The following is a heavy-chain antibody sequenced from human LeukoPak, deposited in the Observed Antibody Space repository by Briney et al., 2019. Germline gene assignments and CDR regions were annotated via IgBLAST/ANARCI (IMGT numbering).Heavy chain of an antibody. CDR2: INPNSGGT. D-gene: IGHD6-6*01. J-gene: IGHJ3*02. V-gene: IGHV1-2*02. Sequence: ASVKVSCKASGYTFTGYYMHWVRQAPGHGLDWMGWINPNSGGTNYAQKFQGRVTMTRDTSISTAYMELSRLRSDDTAVYYCARVAARPGAFDIWGQGTMVTVSS. CDR1: GYTFTGYY. CDR3: ARVAARPGAFDI.